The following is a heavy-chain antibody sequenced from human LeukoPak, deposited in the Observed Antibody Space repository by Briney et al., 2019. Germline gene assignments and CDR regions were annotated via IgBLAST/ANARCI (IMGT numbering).Heavy chain of an antibody. CDR3: ASIDFWSGYYIPRSEREYYFDY. J-gene: IGHJ4*02. Sequence: GGSLRLSCAASGFTFSSYAMSWVRQAPGKGLEWVSAISGSGGSTYYADSVKGRFTISRDNSKNTLNLQMNSLRAEDTAVYYCASIDFWSGYYIPRSEREYYFDYWGQGTLVTVSS. D-gene: IGHD3-3*01. CDR2: ISGSGGST. V-gene: IGHV3-23*01. CDR1: GFTFSSYA.